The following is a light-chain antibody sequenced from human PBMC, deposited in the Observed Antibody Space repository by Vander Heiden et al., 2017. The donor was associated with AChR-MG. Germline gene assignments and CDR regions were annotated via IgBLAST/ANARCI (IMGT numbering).Light chain of an antibody. CDR1: SSNIGAGFD. J-gene: IGLJ3*02. CDR2: GNN. CDR3: QSYDSSLSGGV. V-gene: IGLV1-40*01. Sequence: QSVLTQPPSVSGAPGQRITISCTGTSSNIGAGFDVHWYQQLPGTAPKLLIYGNNNRPSGVPDRFSGSKSGASASRAITGLQAEDETDYYCQSYDSSLSGGVFGGGTKVTVL.